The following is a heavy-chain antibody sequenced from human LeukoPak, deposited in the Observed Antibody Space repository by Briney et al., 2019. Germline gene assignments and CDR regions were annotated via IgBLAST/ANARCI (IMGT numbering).Heavy chain of an antibody. Sequence: PSETLSLTCTVSGGSISSSSYYWGWIRQPPGKGLEWIGSIYYSGSTYYNPSLKSRVTISVDTSKNQFSLKLSSVTAADTAVYYCARQHLGYYYSPIDYWGQGTLVTVSS. CDR1: GGSISSSSYY. V-gene: IGHV4-39*01. D-gene: IGHD3-22*01. CDR3: ARQHLGYYYSPIDY. CDR2: IYYSGST. J-gene: IGHJ4*02.